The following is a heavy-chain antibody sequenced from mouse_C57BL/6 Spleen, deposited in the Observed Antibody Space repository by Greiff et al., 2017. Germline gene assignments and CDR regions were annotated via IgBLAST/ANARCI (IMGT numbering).Heavy chain of an antibody. D-gene: IGHD1-1*01. V-gene: IGHV5-16*01. CDR2: INYDGSST. CDR3: ARDRNRYYGSPLDY. Sequence: EVQRVESEGGLVQPGSSMKLSCTASGFTFSDYYMAWVRQVPEKGLEWVANINYDGSSTYYLDSLKSRFIISRDNAKNILYLQMSSLKSEDTATYYCARDRNRYYGSPLDYWGQGTTLTVSS. J-gene: IGHJ2*01. CDR1: GFTFSDYY.